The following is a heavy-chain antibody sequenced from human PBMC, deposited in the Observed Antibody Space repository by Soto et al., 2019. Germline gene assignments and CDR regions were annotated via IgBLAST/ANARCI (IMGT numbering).Heavy chain of an antibody. CDR3: ARDVTPPYYDFWSGISLQNDY. J-gene: IGHJ4*02. Sequence: GGSLRLSCAASGFTFSSYAMHWVRQAPGKGLEWVAVISYDGSNKYYADSVKGRFTISRDNSKNTLYLQMNSLRAEDTAVYYCARDVTPPYYDFWSGISLQNDYWGQGTLVTVSS. CDR1: GFTFSSYA. V-gene: IGHV3-30-3*01. CDR2: ISYDGSNK. D-gene: IGHD3-3*01.